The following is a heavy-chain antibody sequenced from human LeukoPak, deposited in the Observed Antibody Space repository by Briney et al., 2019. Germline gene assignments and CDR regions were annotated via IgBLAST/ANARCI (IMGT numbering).Heavy chain of an antibody. CDR3: ARENDNLRPAEY. Sequence: ASVKVSCKASGYTFTSYVISGVRQAPGQGLEWMGWISVYNGNTNYAQKFQGRVTMTTDTSTSTAYMELRSLRSDDTAVYYCARENDNLRPAEYWGQGTLVTVSS. J-gene: IGHJ4*02. CDR1: GYTFTSYV. D-gene: IGHD1-1*01. V-gene: IGHV1-18*01. CDR2: ISVYNGNT.